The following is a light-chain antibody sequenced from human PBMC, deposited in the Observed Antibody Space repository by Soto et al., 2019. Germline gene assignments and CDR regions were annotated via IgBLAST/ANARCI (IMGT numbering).Light chain of an antibody. CDR3: MQALQTPFT. CDR1: QSLLYSDGYNY. CDR2: LGS. Sequence: DIVMTQSPLSLPVTPGEPASISCRSSQSLLYSDGYNYLDWYLQKPGQSPQLLIYLGSNRASGVPDRVSGSGSGRDFTLKISRVEGEDVGVYYCMQALQTPFTFGPGTKVDIK. J-gene: IGKJ3*01. V-gene: IGKV2-28*01.